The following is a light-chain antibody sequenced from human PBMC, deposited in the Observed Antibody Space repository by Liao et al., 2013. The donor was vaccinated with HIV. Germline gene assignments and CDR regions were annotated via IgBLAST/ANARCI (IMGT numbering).Light chain of an antibody. CDR3: QVWDSSSDHVV. CDR2: FES. CDR1: NIETKN. J-gene: IGLJ2*01. Sequence: SYVLTQPPSVSVAPGTTATLSCGGQNIETKNVHWYQQKAGQAPLLVVSFESDRPSGIPERFSGSNSGNTATLTISRVEAGDEADYYCQVWDSSSDHVVFGGGTKLTVL. V-gene: IGLV3-21*04.